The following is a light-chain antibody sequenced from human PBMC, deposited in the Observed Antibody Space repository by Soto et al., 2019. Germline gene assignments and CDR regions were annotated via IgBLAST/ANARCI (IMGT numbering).Light chain of an antibody. J-gene: IGLJ1*01. V-gene: IGLV2-11*01. CDR1: SSDVGGYNY. Sequence: LTQPRSVSGSPVQSVTISCTGTSSDVGGYNYVSWYQQHPGKAPKLMIYDVSKRPSGVPDRFSGSKSGNTASLTISGLQAEDEADYYCCSYAGSYSYVFGTGTKVTVL. CDR3: CSYAGSYSYV. CDR2: DVS.